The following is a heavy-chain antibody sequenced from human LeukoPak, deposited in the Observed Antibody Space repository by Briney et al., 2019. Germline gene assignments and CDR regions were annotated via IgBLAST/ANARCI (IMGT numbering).Heavy chain of an antibody. CDR3: ARTGSPTMARGGPVF. D-gene: IGHD3-10*01. CDR2: ISSSSSYI. Sequence: GGSLRLSCAASGFTFSSYSTNWVRQAPGKGLEWVSSISSSSSYIYYADSVKGRFTISRDNAKNSLYLQMNSLRAEDTAVYYCARTGSPTMARGGPVFWGQGTLVTVSS. CDR1: GFTFSSYS. V-gene: IGHV3-21*01. J-gene: IGHJ4*02.